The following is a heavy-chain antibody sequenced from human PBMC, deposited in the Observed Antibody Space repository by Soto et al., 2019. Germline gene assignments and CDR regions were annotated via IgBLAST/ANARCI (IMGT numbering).Heavy chain of an antibody. CDR1: GRSISSGTYY. D-gene: IGHD5-18*01. CDR3: ARDQGYTYGYSFDF. J-gene: IGHJ4*02. Sequence: QVQLQESGPGLVKPSQALALTCTVSGRSISSGTYYWSWIRQHPGKGLEWIGYISGSGSTYYSPSLKSRVLMSLDTSENQFSLRLTSVTAADTAVYYCARDQGYTYGYSFDFWGQGALVTVSS. CDR2: ISGSGST. V-gene: IGHV4-31*03.